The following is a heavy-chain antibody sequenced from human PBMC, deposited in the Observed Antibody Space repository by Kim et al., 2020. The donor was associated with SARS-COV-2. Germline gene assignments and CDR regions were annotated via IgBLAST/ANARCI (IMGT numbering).Heavy chain of an antibody. D-gene: IGHD3-3*02. CDR2: IKTKRDGGTI. Sequence: GGSLRLSCAASGLIVSNLYMGWVRHAPGKGLEWVARIKTKRDGGTIDYVAPVEGRFTISRDDSKNTLSLQMDSLKTEDTAVYFCTSSICPGANCDYWDQG. CDR3: TSSICPGANCDY. V-gene: IGHV3-15*01. J-gene: IGHJ4*02. CDR1: GLIVSNLY.